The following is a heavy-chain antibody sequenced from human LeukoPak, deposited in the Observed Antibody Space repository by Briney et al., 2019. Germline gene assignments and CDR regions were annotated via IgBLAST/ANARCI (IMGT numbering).Heavy chain of an antibody. CDR3: ARAVAGGYYYYYYMDV. J-gene: IGHJ6*03. V-gene: IGHV4-59*01. D-gene: IGHD6-19*01. CDR1: GGSISSYY. Sequence: PSETLSLTCTVSGGSISSYYWSWIRQPPGKGLECIGYIYYSGSTNYNPSLKSRVTISVDTSKNQFSLKLSSVTAADTAVYYCARAVAGGYYYYYYMDVWGKGTTVTVSS. CDR2: IYYSGST.